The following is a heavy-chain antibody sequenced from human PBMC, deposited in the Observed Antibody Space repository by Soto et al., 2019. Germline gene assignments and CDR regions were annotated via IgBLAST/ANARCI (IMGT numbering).Heavy chain of an antibody. J-gene: IGHJ4*02. D-gene: IGHD2-15*01. CDR3: AREGTSGGNDY. CDR1: GGSISSYY. Sequence: SETLSLTCTVSGGSISSYYWSWIRQPPGKGLEWIGYIYYSGSTNYNPSLKSRVTISVDTSKNQFSLKLSSVTAADAAVYYCAREGTSGGNDYWGQGTLVTVSS. V-gene: IGHV4-59*01. CDR2: IYYSGST.